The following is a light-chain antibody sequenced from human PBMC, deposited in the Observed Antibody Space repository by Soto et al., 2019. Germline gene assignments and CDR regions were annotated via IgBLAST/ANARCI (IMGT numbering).Light chain of an antibody. CDR2: GAS. CDR1: QSISSN. J-gene: IGKJ4*01. CDR3: QQYNYWPPVT. V-gene: IGKV3-15*01. Sequence: EIVMTQSPATLSVSPWERATLSCRASQSISSNLAWYQQKPGQAPRLLIYGASTRATAIPARFSGSGSGTDFTLTISSLQSEDFAVYYCQQYNYWPPVTFGGGTKVDIK.